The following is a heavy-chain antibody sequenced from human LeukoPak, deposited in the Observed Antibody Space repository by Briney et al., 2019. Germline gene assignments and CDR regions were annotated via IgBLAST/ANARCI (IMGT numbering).Heavy chain of an antibody. CDR1: GFTFSSYA. D-gene: IGHD6-19*01. J-gene: IGHJ4*02. CDR3: AKDLRGAVAGNTARVHPDY. Sequence: GGSLRLSCAASGFTFSSYAMSWVRQAPGKGLEWVSAISGSGGSTYYADSAKGRFTISRDNSKNTLYLQMNSLRAEDTAVYYCAKDLRGAVAGNTARVHPDYWGQGTLVTVSS. V-gene: IGHV3-23*01. CDR2: ISGSGGST.